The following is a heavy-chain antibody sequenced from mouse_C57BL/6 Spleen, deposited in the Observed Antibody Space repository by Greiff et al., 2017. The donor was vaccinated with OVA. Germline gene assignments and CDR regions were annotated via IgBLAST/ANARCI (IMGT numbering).Heavy chain of an antibody. CDR1: GYAFSSSW. V-gene: IGHV1-82*01. Sequence: VQLQQSGPELVKPGASVKISCKASGYAFSSSWMNWVKQRPGKGLEWIGRLYPGDGDTNYNGKFKGKATLTADKSSSTAYMQLSSLTSEDSAVYFCARNYGSSSWFAYWGQGTLVTVSA. J-gene: IGHJ3*01. D-gene: IGHD1-1*01. CDR2: LYPGDGDT. CDR3: ARNYGSSSWFAY.